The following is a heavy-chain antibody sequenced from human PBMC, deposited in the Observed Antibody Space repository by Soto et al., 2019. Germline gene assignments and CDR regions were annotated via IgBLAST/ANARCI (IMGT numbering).Heavy chain of an antibody. V-gene: IGHV2-5*01. CDR2: LYWNDDR. CDR3: AHSASVPCCYYFDS. D-gene: IGHD1-26*01. Sequence: QITLKESGPALVKPTQTLTLNCTFSGFSLSSIGVAVGWIRQPPGKALEWLALLYWNDDRRYSPSLKSRLTITKDTSKIQVVHTMPNMDPADTATYYCAHSASVPCCYYFDSWGQGTLVTVSS. CDR1: GFSLSSIGVA. J-gene: IGHJ4*02.